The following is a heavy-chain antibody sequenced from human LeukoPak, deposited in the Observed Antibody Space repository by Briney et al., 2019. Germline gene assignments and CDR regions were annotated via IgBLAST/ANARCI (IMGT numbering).Heavy chain of an antibody. CDR3: AKNRGGSGYSDSHY. V-gene: IGHV3-23*01. CDR1: GFTFSSYA. D-gene: IGHD3-22*01. J-gene: IGHJ4*02. CDR2: ISGSGDSP. Sequence: PGGSLRLSCTASGFTFSSYAMNWVRQAPGKGLEWVSSISGSGDSPYYANSVKGRFTMSRDNSKNTLYLQMNSLRAEDTAVYFCAKNRGGSGYSDSHYWGQGTLVTVSS.